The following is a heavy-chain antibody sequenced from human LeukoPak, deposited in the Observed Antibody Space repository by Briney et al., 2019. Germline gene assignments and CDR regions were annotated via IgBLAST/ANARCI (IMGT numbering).Heavy chain of an antibody. D-gene: IGHD6-19*01. J-gene: IGHJ4*02. CDR1: GGSFSSRSYY. CDR2: IYYGGSS. CDR3: ARQQWLVSDFDY. Sequence: SETLSLTCTVSGGSFSSRSYYWVWIRQPPGKGLAWIGSIYYGGSSYYNPSLKSRVTISVDTSKNQFSLKLTSVTAADTAVYYCARQQWLVSDFDYWGQGTLVTVSS. V-gene: IGHV4-39*01.